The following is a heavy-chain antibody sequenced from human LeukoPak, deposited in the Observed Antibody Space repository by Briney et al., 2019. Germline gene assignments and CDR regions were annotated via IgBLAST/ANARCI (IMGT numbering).Heavy chain of an antibody. Sequence: PGGSLRLSCAASGFTFSDYSMSWIRQSPGKGLEWVSYITTSGIYTNYADSVKGRFTISRDNAKNSLSLQMTSLRAEDTAVYYCARDQATVTNYYYGMDVWGQGTTVTVSS. CDR2: ITTSGIYT. V-gene: IGHV3-11*06. CDR3: ARDQATVTNYYYGMDV. J-gene: IGHJ6*02. CDR1: GFTFSDYS. D-gene: IGHD4-17*01.